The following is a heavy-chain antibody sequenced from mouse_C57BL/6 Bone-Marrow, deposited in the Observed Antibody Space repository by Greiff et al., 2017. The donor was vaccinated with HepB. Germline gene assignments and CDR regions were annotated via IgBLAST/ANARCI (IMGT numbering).Heavy chain of an antibody. CDR2: IDPSDSYT. CDR1: GYTFTSYW. J-gene: IGHJ2*01. V-gene: IGHV1-69*01. CDR3: ARSPIYSFFDY. Sequence: VQLQQPGAELVMPGASVKLSCKVSGYTFTSYWMHWVKQRPGQGLEWIGEIDPSDSYTNYNQKFKGKSTLTVDKSSSTAYMQLSSLTSEDSAVYYCARSPIYSFFDYWGQGTTLTVSS. D-gene: IGHD2-1*01.